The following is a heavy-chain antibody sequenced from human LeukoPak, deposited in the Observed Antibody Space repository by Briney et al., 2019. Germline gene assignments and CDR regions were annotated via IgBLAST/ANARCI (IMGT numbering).Heavy chain of an antibody. CDR3: FGYDVDY. J-gene: IGHJ4*02. CDR1: GFTFSSYA. V-gene: IGHV3-23*01. Sequence: GGSLRRSCAASGFTFSSYAMNWVRQAPGKGLEWVSGINNNGGNTYYADSVKGRFTISRDNSENTLYLQMNSLRAEDTAVYYCFGYDVDYWGQGTLVTVSS. CDR2: INNNGGNT. D-gene: IGHD5-12*01.